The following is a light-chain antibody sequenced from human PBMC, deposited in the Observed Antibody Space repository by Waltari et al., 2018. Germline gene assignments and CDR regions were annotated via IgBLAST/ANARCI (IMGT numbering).Light chain of an antibody. CDR2: GAS. CDR1: QGISSY. V-gene: IGKV1-8*01. Sequence: AIRITQSPSSLSASTGDRVTITCRASQGISSYVAWYQQKPGKAPKLLIYGASTLQSGVPSRFSGSGSGTDFTLTISCLQSEDFATYYCQQYHNYPFFGGGTRVEIK. CDR3: QQYHNYPF. J-gene: IGKJ4*01.